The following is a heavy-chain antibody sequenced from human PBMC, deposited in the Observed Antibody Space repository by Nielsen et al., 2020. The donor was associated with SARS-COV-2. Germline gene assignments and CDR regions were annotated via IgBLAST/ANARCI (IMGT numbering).Heavy chain of an antibody. CDR3: ARARPYSSSWPYIPYYYCGMDV. Sequence: WIRQPPGKGLEWLAYIHYSGTANYNPSLKSRGLVSIDTSKNQFSLKLSSVTAADTAVYYCARARPYSSSWPYIPYYYCGMDVWGQGTTVTVSS. J-gene: IGHJ6*02. V-gene: IGHV4-59*01. CDR2: IHYSGTA. D-gene: IGHD6-13*01.